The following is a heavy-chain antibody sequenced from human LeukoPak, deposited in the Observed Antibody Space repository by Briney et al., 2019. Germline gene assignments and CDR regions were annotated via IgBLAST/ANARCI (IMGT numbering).Heavy chain of an antibody. D-gene: IGHD6-13*01. V-gene: IGHV3-7*01. CDR1: GFIFSTSW. CDR2: INLDGSEK. CDR3: ARDLEAAAGSLPYIDY. J-gene: IGHJ4*02. Sequence: PGGSLRLSCTASGFIFSTSWMTWVRQAPGKGLEWVANINLDGSEKYYVDSVKGRFTISRDNAKNSLYLQMNSLRAEDTAVYYCARDLEAAAGSLPYIDYWGQGTLVTVSS.